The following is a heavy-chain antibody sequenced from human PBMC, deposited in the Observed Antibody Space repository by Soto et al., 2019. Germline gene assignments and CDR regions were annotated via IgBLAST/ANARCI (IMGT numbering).Heavy chain of an antibody. Sequence: ESGGGLVKPGGSLRLSCAASGFTFSSYSMNWVRQAPGKGLEWVSSISSSSSYIYYADSVKGRFTISRDNAKNSLYLQMNSLRAEDTAVYYCARDMITAGSRLFDYWGQGTLVTVSS. CDR2: ISSSSSYI. CDR3: ARDMITAGSRLFDY. D-gene: IGHD6-13*01. CDR1: GFTFSSYS. J-gene: IGHJ4*02. V-gene: IGHV3-21*01.